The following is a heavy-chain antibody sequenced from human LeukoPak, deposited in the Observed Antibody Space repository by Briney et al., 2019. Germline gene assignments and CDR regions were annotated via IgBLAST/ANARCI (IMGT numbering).Heavy chain of an antibody. CDR2: IRYDGSNK. D-gene: IGHD6-19*01. J-gene: IGHJ6*03. V-gene: IGHV3-30*02. CDR1: GFTFTTYG. Sequence: GGSLRLSCAASGFTFTTYGMSWVRQAPGKGLEWVAFIRYDGSNKYYADSVKGRFTISRDNSKNTLYLQMNSLRAEDTAVYYCAKDGGLAVAGTIDYYYYMDVWGKGTTVTVSS. CDR3: AKDGGLAVAGTIDYYYYMDV.